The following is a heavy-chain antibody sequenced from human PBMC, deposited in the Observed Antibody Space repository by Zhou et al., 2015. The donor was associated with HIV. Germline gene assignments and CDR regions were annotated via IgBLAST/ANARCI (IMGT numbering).Heavy chain of an antibody. Sequence: EVQLVESGGGLIQPGGSLRLSCVASGLTVGNNYMSWVRQAPGKGLEWVSLIYSGGSTYYADSVKDRFTISRDSSKNTLFLQMNNLRDDDTAVYYCVGLLYPRQHWGQGTLVTVSS. CDR2: IYSGGST. V-gene: IGHV3-53*01. CDR3: VGLLYPRQH. CDR1: GLTVGNNY. J-gene: IGHJ1*01. D-gene: IGHD2-8*01.